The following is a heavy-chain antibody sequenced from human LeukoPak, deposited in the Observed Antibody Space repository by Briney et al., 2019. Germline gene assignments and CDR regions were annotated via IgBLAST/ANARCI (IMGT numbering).Heavy chain of an antibody. Sequence: ASVKVSCKASGYTFTSYGISWVRQAPGQGLEWMGWISAYNGNTNYAQKLQGRVTMTTDTSTSTAYMELRSLRSDDTAVYYCARRLTRSSSRSQGDFDYWGQGTLVTVSS. J-gene: IGHJ4*02. V-gene: IGHV1-18*01. CDR3: ARRLTRSSSRSQGDFDY. D-gene: IGHD6-13*01. CDR2: ISAYNGNT. CDR1: GYTFTSYG.